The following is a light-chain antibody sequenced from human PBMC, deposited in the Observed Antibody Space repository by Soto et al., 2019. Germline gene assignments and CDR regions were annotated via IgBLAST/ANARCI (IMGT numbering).Light chain of an antibody. J-gene: IGKJ1*01. V-gene: IGKV3D-20*01. CDR3: QQYGSSQT. CDR2: DAS. CDR1: QSVSSY. Sequence: EIVLTQSPGTLSLSPGERATLSCRASQSVSSYLAWYQQKPGLAPRLLIYDASSRATGIPDRFSGSGSGTDFTLTISRLEPEDFAVYYCQQYGSSQTFGQGTKVDIK.